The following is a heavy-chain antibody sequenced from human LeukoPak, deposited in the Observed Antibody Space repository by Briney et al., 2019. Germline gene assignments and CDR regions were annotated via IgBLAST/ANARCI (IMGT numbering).Heavy chain of an antibody. CDR3: ARDLGGVNWFDP. J-gene: IGHJ5*02. CDR1: GGSISSYY. D-gene: IGHD3-10*01. Sequence: PSETLSLTCTVSGGSISSYYWSWIRQPPGKGLEWIGYIYYSGSTNYNPSLKSRVTISVDTSKNQFSLKLSSVTAADTAVHYCARDLGGVNWFDPWGQGTLVTVSS. V-gene: IGHV4-59*01. CDR2: IYYSGST.